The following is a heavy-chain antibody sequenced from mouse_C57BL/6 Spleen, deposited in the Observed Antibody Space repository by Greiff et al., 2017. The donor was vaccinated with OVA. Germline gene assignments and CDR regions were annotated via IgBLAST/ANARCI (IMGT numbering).Heavy chain of an antibody. CDR2: IDPSDSYT. V-gene: IGHV1-50*01. Sequence: QVQLKQPGAELVKPGASVKLSCKASGYTFTSYWMQWVKQRPGQGLEWIGEIDPSDSYTNYNQKFKGKATLTVDTSSSTAYMQLSSLTSEDSAVYYCARGKASYDPYAMDYWGQGTSVTVSS. J-gene: IGHJ4*01. CDR1: GYTFTSYW. CDR3: ARGKASYDPYAMDY. D-gene: IGHD2-3*01.